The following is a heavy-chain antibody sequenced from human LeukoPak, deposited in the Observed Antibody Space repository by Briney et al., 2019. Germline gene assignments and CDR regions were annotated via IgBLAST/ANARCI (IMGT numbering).Heavy chain of an antibody. CDR3: ARGGLTIAEATTSWYLDY. D-gene: IGHD1-26*01. V-gene: IGHV3-33*01. CDR2: IWYDGSNE. Sequence: GGSLRLSCAASGFTFNTYGMHWVRQAQGKGLEWVALIWYDGSNEDYADSVKGRFTISRDNSRNTLYLQMNSLRGEDTAVYYCARGGLTIAEATTSWYLDYWGQGTLVTVSS. J-gene: IGHJ4*02. CDR1: GFTFNTYG.